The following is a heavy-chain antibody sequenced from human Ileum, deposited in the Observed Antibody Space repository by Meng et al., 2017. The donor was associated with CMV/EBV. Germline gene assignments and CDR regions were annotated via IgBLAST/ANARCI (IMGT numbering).Heavy chain of an antibody. D-gene: IGHD4-17*01. Sequence: GGSLRLSCAASGFTFSNAWMSWVRQAPGKGLEWVADIKEDGSEKYYVDSVKGRFTISRDNARDSLSLQMNSLRAEDTAVYYCARGRFTFDYWGQGTLVTVSS. J-gene: IGHJ4*02. CDR1: GFTFSNAW. CDR2: IKEDGSEK. V-gene: IGHV3-7*01. CDR3: ARGRFTFDY.